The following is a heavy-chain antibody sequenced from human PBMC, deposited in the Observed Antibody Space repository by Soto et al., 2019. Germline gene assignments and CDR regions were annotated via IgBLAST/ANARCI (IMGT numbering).Heavy chain of an antibody. Sequence: EVQLLESGGGWVQPGGSLRLSCAASGFSFSSYDMSWVRQAPGKGLEWVAGIDGSGDSAYYADSVKGRFTISRDNSKDTLYVQMNSLRSEDTAIYYCAKEDDLWTNGHFDIWGQGTLVTVSS. CDR3: AKEDDLWTNGHFDI. CDR1: GFSFSSYD. J-gene: IGHJ3*02. D-gene: IGHD3-3*01. V-gene: IGHV3-23*01. CDR2: IDGSGDSA.